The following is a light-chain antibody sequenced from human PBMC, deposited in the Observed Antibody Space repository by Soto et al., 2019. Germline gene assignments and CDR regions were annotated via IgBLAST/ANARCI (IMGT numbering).Light chain of an antibody. CDR2: GAS. V-gene: IGKV3-20*01. CDR1: QMVSSSY. J-gene: IGKJ2*01. CDR3: QKYGSSPYT. Sequence: EIVLTQSPVTLSLSPGERAFLSCRASQMVSSSYLAWYQQKPGQAPRLLIYGASSWATGIPNRFSGSGSVTDFTLTISRLEPEDFTVYYCQKYGSSPYTFGQGTKLEIK.